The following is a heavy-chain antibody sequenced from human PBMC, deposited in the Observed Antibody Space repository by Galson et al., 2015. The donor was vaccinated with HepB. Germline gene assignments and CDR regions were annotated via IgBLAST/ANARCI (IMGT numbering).Heavy chain of an antibody. J-gene: IGHJ5*02. D-gene: IGHD6-13*01. CDR3: ARDSEYSSSWYGENWFDP. CDR2: IIPILGIA. V-gene: IGHV1-69*04. CDR1: GGTFSRYT. Sequence: KVSCKASGGTFSRYTISWVRQAPGQGLEWMGRIIPILGIANYAQKFQGRVTITADKSTSTAYMELRSLRSDDTAVYYCARDSEYSSSWYGENWFDPWGQGTLVTVSS.